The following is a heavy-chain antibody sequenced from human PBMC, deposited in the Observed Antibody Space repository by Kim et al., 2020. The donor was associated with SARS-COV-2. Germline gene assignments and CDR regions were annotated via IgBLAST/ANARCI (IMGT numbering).Heavy chain of an antibody. D-gene: IGHD5-12*01. CDR3: ARHDPQWLRFESYFDY. CDR1: GGSISSSSYY. Sequence: SETLSLTCTVSGGSISSSSYYWGWIRQPPGKGLEWIGSIYDSGCTYYNPSLKSRVTISVDTSKNHFSLKLSPVTAADTAVYFCARHDPQWLRFESYFDYWRQGIIVTVSS. CDR2: IYDSGCT. J-gene: IGHJ4*02. V-gene: IGHV4-39*01.